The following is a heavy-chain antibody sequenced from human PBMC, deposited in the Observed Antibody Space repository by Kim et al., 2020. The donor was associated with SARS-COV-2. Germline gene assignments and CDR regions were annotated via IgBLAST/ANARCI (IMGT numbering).Heavy chain of an antibody. CDR3: ARKDPNNWFDP. D-gene: IGHD2-15*01. Sequence: ASVKVSCKASGYTFTSYYMHWVRQAPGQGLEWMGIINPSGGSTRYAQKFQGRVTMTRDTSTSTVYMELSSLRSEDTAVYYCARKDPNNWFDPWGQGTLVTVSS. CDR1: GYTFTSYY. J-gene: IGHJ5*02. V-gene: IGHV1-46*01. CDR2: INPSGGST.